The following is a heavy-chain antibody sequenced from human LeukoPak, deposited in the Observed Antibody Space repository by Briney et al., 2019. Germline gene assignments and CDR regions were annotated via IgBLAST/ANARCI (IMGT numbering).Heavy chain of an antibody. Sequence: ASVKVSCKASGYTFTSYYMHWVRQAPGQGLEWMGIINPSGGSTSYAQKFQGRVTMTRDMSTSTVYMELSSLRSEDTAVYYCARTYDDFWSGYYGFDYWGQGTLVTVSS. CDR3: ARTYDDFWSGYYGFDY. D-gene: IGHD3-3*01. J-gene: IGHJ4*02. CDR1: GYTFTSYY. V-gene: IGHV1-46*01. CDR2: INPSGGST.